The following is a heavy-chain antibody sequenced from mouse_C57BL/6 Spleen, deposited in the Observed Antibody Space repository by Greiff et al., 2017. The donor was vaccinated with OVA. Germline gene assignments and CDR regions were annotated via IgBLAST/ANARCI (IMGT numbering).Heavy chain of an antibody. CDR2: IDPSDSYT. CDR3: ARDYGSSDWYFDV. CDR1: GYTFTSYW. Sequence: VQLQQPGAELVMPGASVKLSCKASGYTFTSYWMHWVKQRPGQGLEWIGEIDPSDSYTNYNQKFKGKSTLTVDKSSSTAYMQLSSLTSEDSAVDYCARDYGSSDWYFDVWGTGTTVTVSS. V-gene: IGHV1-69*01. J-gene: IGHJ1*03. D-gene: IGHD1-1*01.